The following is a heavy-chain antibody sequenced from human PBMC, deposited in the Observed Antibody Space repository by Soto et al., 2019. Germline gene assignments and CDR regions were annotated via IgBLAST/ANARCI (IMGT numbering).Heavy chain of an antibody. CDR2: IGSSSSPI. CDR3: ARDVDDILTGLSDAFDI. Sequence: PGESLKISCAASGFTFSIFGMNWVRQAPWMGLDWVSYIGSSSSPIYYADSVKGRFTISRDNAKNSLYLQMNSLRDDDTAVYYCARDVDDILTGLSDAFDIWGQGTMVTVSS. J-gene: IGHJ3*02. V-gene: IGHV3-48*02. D-gene: IGHD3-9*01. CDR1: GFTFSIFG.